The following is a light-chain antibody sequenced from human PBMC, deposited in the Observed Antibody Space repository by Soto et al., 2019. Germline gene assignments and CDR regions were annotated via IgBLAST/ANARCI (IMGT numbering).Light chain of an antibody. V-gene: IGLV1-40*01. CDR2: GNS. J-gene: IGLJ3*02. CDR1: SSNIGAGYD. CDR3: QSYDSSLSGWV. Sequence: QSVLTQPPSVSGAPGQRVTISCTGSSSNIGAGYDVHWYQQLPGTAPKLLIYGNSNRPSGVPDRFSGSKSVTSASLAITGLPAEDEADYYYQSYDSSLSGWVFGGGTQLTVL.